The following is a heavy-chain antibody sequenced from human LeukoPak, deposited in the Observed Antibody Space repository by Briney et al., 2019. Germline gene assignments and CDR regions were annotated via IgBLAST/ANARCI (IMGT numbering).Heavy chain of an antibody. CDR3: AELGITMIGGV. Sequence: GGSLRLSCSASGFTFSSYSMHWVRQAPGEGLEWVAAISYDGSNKYYADSVKGRFTISRDNAKNSLYLQMNSLRAEDTAVYYCAELGITMIGGVWGKGTTVTISS. J-gene: IGHJ6*04. CDR1: GFTFSSYS. D-gene: IGHD3-10*02. V-gene: IGHV3-30*18. CDR2: ISYDGSNK.